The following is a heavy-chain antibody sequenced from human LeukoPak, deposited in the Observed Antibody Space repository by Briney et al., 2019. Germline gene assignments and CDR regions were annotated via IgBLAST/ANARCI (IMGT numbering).Heavy chain of an antibody. CDR1: GFTFSSYSMN. CDR2: IYYSGST. Sequence: GSLRLSCAASGFTFSSYSMNWVRQAPGKGLEWIGSIYYSGSTYYNPSLKSRVTISVDTSKNQFSLKLSSVTAADTAVYYCARHDKYYYDTQSVAWFDPWGQGTLVTVSS. CDR3: ARHDKYYYDTQSVAWFDP. V-gene: IGHV4-39*01. D-gene: IGHD3-22*01. J-gene: IGHJ5*02.